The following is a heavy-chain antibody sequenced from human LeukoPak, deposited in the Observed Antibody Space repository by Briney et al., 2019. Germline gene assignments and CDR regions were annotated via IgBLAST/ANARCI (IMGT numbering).Heavy chain of an antibody. D-gene: IGHD3-22*01. V-gene: IGHV3-11*01. J-gene: IGHJ4*02. Sequence: PGGSLRLSCAASGFTFSDYYMSWIRQAPGKGLEWVSYISSSGSTIYYADSVKGQFTISRDNAKNSLYLQMNSLRAEDTAVYYCARPAITYYYDSSGYYYLDYWGQGTLVAVSS. CDR3: ARPAITYYYDSSGYYYLDY. CDR1: GFTFSDYY. CDR2: ISSSGSTI.